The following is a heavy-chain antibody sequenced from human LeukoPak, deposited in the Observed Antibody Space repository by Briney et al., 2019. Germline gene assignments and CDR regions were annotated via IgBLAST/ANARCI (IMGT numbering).Heavy chain of an antibody. CDR3: AKDFYDSSGDSSPTDY. CDR2: INRDGSEK. Sequence: GGSLRLSCAASGLTLSSYWMSWVRQAPGKGLEWVANINRDGSEKYYVDSVRGRFTISRDNAKNSLYLQMNSLRAEDTAVYYCAKDFYDSSGDSSPTDYWGQGTLVTVSS. CDR1: GLTLSSYW. V-gene: IGHV3-7*01. J-gene: IGHJ4*02. D-gene: IGHD3-22*01.